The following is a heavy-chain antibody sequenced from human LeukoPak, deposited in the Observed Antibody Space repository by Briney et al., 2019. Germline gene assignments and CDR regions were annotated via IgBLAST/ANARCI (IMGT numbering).Heavy chain of an antibody. D-gene: IGHD6-13*01. Sequence: ASVKVSCKASGGTFSSYAISWVRQAPGQGLEWMGGIIPIFGTANYAQKFQGRVTITADESTSTAYMELSSLRSDDTAVYYCARDWTKGWRIAGIWGQGTLVTVSS. CDR2: IIPIFGTA. V-gene: IGHV1-69*13. CDR1: GGTFSSYA. J-gene: IGHJ4*02. CDR3: ARDWTKGWRIAGI.